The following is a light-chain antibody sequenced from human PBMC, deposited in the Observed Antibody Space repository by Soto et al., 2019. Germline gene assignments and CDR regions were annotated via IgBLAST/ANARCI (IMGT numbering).Light chain of an antibody. J-gene: IGKJ5*01. CDR2: AAS. Sequence: DIQMTQSRSTLSASVGSSFTISCRASQNIRNWLAWYQQKPGKAPKLLIYAASSLQSGVPSRFSGSVYGTDFNLTISSLQTEDFATYYCQQSYSTPITFGQGTRLEIK. CDR3: QQSYSTPIT. CDR1: QNIRNW. V-gene: IGKV1-39*01.